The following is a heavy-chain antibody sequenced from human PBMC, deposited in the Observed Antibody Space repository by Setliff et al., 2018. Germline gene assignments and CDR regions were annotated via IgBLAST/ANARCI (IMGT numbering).Heavy chain of an antibody. D-gene: IGHD6-13*01. CDR1: GGTFSIYA. Sequence: SVKVSCKASGGTFSIYAISWVRQAPGQGLEWMGRIIPIFGTANYAQKFQGRVTMTRDTSISTGYMELSRRRSEDTAAYYCARGSMAAAGRKGVFEYWGQGSLVNVS. CDR2: IIPIFGTA. V-gene: IGHV1-69*05. J-gene: IGHJ4*02. CDR3: ARGSMAAAGRKGVFEY.